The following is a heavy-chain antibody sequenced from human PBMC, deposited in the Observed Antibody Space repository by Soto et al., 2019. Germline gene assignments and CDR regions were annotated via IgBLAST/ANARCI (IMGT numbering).Heavy chain of an antibody. D-gene: IGHD3-3*02. V-gene: IGHV4-39*01. CDR3: ASHSAFRNFDY. CDR2: IYYSGST. J-gene: IGHJ4*02. CDR1: GGSISSSSYY. Sequence: SETLSLTCTVSGGSISSSSYYWGWIRQPPGKGLEWIGSIYYSGSTYYNPSLKSRVTISVDTSKNQFSLKLSSVTAADTAVYYCASHSAFRNFDYWGQGTLVTVSS.